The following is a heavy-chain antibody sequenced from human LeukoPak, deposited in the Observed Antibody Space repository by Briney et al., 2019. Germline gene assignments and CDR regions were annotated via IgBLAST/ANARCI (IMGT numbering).Heavy chain of an antibody. CDR1: GFTWSSYG. CDR2: ISDDGTSI. V-gene: IGHV3-30*18. Sequence: GRSLRLSCAASGFTWSSYGIHWVRQAPGKGLDWVAVISDDGTSIHYADSVKGRFTVSRDNSKNTVYLQMNSLRTEDTALYYCAKVLLSYLDNWGQGTLVTVPS. J-gene: IGHJ4*02. CDR3: AKVLLSYLDN.